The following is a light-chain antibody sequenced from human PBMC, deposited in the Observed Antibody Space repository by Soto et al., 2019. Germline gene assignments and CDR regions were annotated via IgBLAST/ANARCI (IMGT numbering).Light chain of an antibody. CDR2: EVS. CDR3: SSYTSSSTYV. Sequence: QSALTQPPSVSGSPGQSVTISCTGTSSDVGNYNRVSWYQQPPGTAPKVIIYEVSNRPSGVLDRFSGSKSGNTASLTISGLQAEDEADYYCSSYTSSSTYVFGTGTKLTVL. J-gene: IGLJ1*01. V-gene: IGLV2-18*02. CDR1: SSDVGNYNR.